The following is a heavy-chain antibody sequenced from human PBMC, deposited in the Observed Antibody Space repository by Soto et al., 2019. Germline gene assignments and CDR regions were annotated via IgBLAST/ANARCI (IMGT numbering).Heavy chain of an antibody. CDR2: IWYDGSNK. Sequence: GGSLRLSCAASGFTFSSYGMHWVRQAPGKGLEWVAVIWYDGSNKYYADSVKGRFTISRDNSKNTLYLQMNSLRAEDTAVYYCARESGWYIALDYWGQGTLVTVSS. CDR1: GFTFSSYG. CDR3: ARESGWYIALDY. V-gene: IGHV3-33*01. D-gene: IGHD6-19*01. J-gene: IGHJ4*02.